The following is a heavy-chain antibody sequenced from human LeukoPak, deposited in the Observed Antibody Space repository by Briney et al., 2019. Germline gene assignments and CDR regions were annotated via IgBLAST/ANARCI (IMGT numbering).Heavy chain of an antibody. CDR3: ARDSTADLDY. D-gene: IGHD6-19*01. Sequence: GGPLRLSCVGSGFTFSSYSMNWVRQAPGKGLEWVSSISSSTTYTYYADSVKGRFTVSRDNAKESLYLQMDSLRADDTALYYCARDSTADLDYWGQGTLVTVSS. J-gene: IGHJ4*02. V-gene: IGHV3-21*01. CDR1: GFTFSSYS. CDR2: ISSSTTYT.